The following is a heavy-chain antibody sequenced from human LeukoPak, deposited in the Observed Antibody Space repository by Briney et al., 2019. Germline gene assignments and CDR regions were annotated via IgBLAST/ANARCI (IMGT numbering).Heavy chain of an antibody. V-gene: IGHV3-21*01. CDR2: ISSSSSYI. CDR1: GFTFSSYS. Sequence: PGGSLRLSCAASGFTFSSYSMNRVRQAPGKGLEWVSSISSSSSYIYYADSVKGRFTISRDNAKNSLYLQMDSLRAEDTAVYYCARDLWGYYDRSEGDYWGQGTLVTVSS. J-gene: IGHJ4*02. D-gene: IGHD3-22*01. CDR3: ARDLWGYYDRSEGDY.